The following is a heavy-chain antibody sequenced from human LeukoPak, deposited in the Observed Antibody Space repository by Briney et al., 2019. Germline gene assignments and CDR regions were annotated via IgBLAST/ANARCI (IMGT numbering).Heavy chain of an antibody. V-gene: IGHV3-7*01. D-gene: IGHD3-22*01. CDR3: ARTPRAYYYDSSGYDYFDY. Sequence: PGGSLRLSCAVSGITFRSLWMNWVRQAPGKGLEWVANIKQDGSEKYYVDSVKGRFTISRDNAKNSLYLQMNSLRAEDTAVYYCARTPRAYYYDSSGYDYFDYWGQVTLVTVSS. CDR2: IKQDGSEK. J-gene: IGHJ4*02. CDR1: GITFRSLW.